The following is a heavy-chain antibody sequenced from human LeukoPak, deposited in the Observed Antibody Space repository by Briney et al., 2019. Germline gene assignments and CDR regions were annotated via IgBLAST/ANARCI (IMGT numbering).Heavy chain of an antibody. CDR3: ARGGTTFEH. CDR1: GFSFSSYG. J-gene: IGHJ4*02. CDR2: IKYDGSEK. Sequence: GGSLRLSCATSGFSFSSYGMSWVRQAPGKGLEWVANIKYDGSEKYYVDSVKGRFTISRDNAKSSLYLQMNSLRAEDTAVYYCARGGTTFEHWGQGTLVTVSS. V-gene: IGHV3-7*01. D-gene: IGHD1-1*01.